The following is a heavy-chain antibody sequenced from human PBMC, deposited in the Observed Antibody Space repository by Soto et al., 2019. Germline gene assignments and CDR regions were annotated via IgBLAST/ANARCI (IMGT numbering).Heavy chain of an antibody. D-gene: IGHD1-1*01. J-gene: IGHJ6*02. Sequence: PGGSLRLSCAASGFMFNTYWMHWVRQAPGKGLTWVSRINSDGSGINYADSVKGRFTISRDNAKNTLYLQMSSLRAEDSAVYYCARDRSYNMVVWGQGTTVTVSS. CDR2: INSDGSGI. CDR3: ARDRSYNMVV. CDR1: GFMFNTYW. V-gene: IGHV3-74*01.